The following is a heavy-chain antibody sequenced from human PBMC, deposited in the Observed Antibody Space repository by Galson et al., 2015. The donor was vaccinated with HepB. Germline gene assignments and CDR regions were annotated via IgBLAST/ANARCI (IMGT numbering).Heavy chain of an antibody. Sequence: SLRLSCAASGFTFSSYWMSWVRQAPGKGLEWVANIKQDGSERYYVDSVKGRFTISRDNAKNSLYLQMNSLRAEDTAVYYCARDYDYGDYGGYWGQGTLVTVSS. CDR2: IKQDGSER. V-gene: IGHV3-7*01. J-gene: IGHJ4*02. CDR3: ARDYDYGDYGGY. D-gene: IGHD4-17*01. CDR1: GFTFSSYW.